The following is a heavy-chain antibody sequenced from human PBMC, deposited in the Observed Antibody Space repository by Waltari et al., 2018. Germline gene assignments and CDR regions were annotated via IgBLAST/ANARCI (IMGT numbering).Heavy chain of an antibody. D-gene: IGHD3-22*01. CDR1: GFTVSSNY. CDR3: ARSPDSSGYYYVGVAFDI. CDR2: IYSGGST. Sequence: EVQLVESGGGLIQPGGSLRLSCAASGFTVSSNYMSWVRQAPGKGLEWVSVIYSGGSTYYADSVKGRFTISRDNSKNTLYLQMNSLRAEDTAVYYCARSPDSSGYYYVGVAFDIWGQGTMVTVSS. J-gene: IGHJ3*02. V-gene: IGHV3-53*01.